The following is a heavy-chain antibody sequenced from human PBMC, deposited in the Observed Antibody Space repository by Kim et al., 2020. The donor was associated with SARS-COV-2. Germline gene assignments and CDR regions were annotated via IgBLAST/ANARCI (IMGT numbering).Heavy chain of an antibody. V-gene: IGHV3-49*02. D-gene: IGHD2-8*01. J-gene: IGHJ4*02. CDR3: TRLADIVLMVYAIPLDY. Sequence: VKGGFTISRDDSKSIAYLQMNSLKTEDTAVYYCTRLADIVLMVYAIPLDYWGQGTLVTVSS.